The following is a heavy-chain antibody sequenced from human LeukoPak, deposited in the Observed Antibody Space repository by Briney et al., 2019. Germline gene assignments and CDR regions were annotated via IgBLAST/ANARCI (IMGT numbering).Heavy chain of an antibody. CDR3: ARDYSSGSYYGYADY. CDR1: GGSFSGYY. Sequence: SETLSLTCAVYGGSFSGYYWTWIRQPAGKGLEWIGRMQTSDINYNPSLKSRVTMSVDTSKNQFSLRLSSVTAADTAVYYCARDYSSGSYYGYADYWGQGTLVTVSS. D-gene: IGHD3-10*01. CDR2: MQTSDI. J-gene: IGHJ4*02. V-gene: IGHV4-4*07.